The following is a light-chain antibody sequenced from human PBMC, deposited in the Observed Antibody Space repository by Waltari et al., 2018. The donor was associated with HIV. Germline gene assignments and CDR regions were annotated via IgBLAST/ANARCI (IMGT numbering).Light chain of an antibody. CDR2: WAS. CDR3: QQYYSTPWT. J-gene: IGKJ1*01. V-gene: IGKV4-1*01. Sequence: DIVMTPSPDALAVSLGGRATINCNSSQHVFCDSQNKNYLAWYQQKPGQPPTLLIYWASTRESGVPDRFSGSGSGTDFTLTISSLQAEDVAVYYCQQYYSTPWTFGQGTKVEIK. CDR1: QHVFCDSQNKNY.